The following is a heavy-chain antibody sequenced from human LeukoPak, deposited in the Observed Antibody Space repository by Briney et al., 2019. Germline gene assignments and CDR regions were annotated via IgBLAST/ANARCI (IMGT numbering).Heavy chain of an antibody. J-gene: IGHJ4*02. V-gene: IGHV4-61*08. CDR2: IYYSGST. CDR1: GGSISSGGYY. Sequence: PSQTLSLTCTVSGGSISSGGYYWSWIRQHPGQGLEWIGYIYYSGSTNYNPSLKSRVTISVDTSKNQFSLKLSSVTAADTAVYYCARVFWSGYFDYWGQGTLVTVSS. D-gene: IGHD3-3*01. CDR3: ARVFWSGYFDY.